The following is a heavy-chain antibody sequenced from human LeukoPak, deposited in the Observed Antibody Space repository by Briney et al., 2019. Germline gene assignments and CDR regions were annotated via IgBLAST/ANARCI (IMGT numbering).Heavy chain of an antibody. Sequence: GGSLPLLCLPSAFTLSRQLMIWVRQAPGKGLEWVSYISGSSNTIHYADSVKGRFTIYRDNDKNSLYLQMNSLRDEDTAVYYCARRMYNSGGYDNGEDFWGQGTLVTVSS. V-gene: IGHV3-48*02. CDR1: AFTLSRQL. J-gene: IGHJ4*02. CDR2: ISGSSNTI. CDR3: ARRMYNSGGYDNGEDF. D-gene: IGHD6-19*01.